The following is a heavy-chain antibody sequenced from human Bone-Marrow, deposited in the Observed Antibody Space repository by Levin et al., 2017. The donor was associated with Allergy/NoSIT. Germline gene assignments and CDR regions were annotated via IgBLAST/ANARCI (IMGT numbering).Heavy chain of an antibody. V-gene: IGHV1-2*02. CDR3: ARGGGHIVVVTAIRPADAFDI. CDR2: INPNSGGT. J-gene: IGHJ3*02. D-gene: IGHD2-21*02. Sequence: ASVKVSCKASGYTFTGYYMHWVRQAPGQGLEWMGWINPNSGGTNYAQKFQGRVTMTRDTSISTAYMELSRLRSDDTAVYYCARGGGHIVVVTAIRPADAFDIWGQGTMVTVSS. CDR1: GYTFTGYY.